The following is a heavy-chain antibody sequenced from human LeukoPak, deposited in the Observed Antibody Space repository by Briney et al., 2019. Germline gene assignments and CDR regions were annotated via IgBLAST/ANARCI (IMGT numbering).Heavy chain of an antibody. Sequence: SETLSLTCTVSGGSVNRSSYYWGWIRQPPGKGLEWIGSIYYSGSTNYNPSLKSRVTISVDTSKNQFSLKLSSVTAADTAVYYCARHLALHNWNDPELYYYGMDVWGQGTTVTVSS. CDR1: GGSVNRSSYY. J-gene: IGHJ6*02. V-gene: IGHV4-39*01. D-gene: IGHD1-1*01. CDR2: IYYSGST. CDR3: ARHLALHNWNDPELYYYGMDV.